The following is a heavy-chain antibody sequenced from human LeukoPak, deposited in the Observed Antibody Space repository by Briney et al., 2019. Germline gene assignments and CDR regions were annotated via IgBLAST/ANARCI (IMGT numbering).Heavy chain of an antibody. J-gene: IGHJ3*02. V-gene: IGHV1-2*02. CDR1: GYTFTGYY. D-gene: IGHD3-10*01. Sequence: ASVKVSCKASGYTFTGYYMHWVRQAPGQGLEWMGWINPNSGGTNYAQKFQGRVTMTRDMSTSTVYMELSSLRSEDTAVYCCARVSSGTRDAFDIWGQGTMVTVSS. CDR2: INPNSGGT. CDR3: ARVSSGTRDAFDI.